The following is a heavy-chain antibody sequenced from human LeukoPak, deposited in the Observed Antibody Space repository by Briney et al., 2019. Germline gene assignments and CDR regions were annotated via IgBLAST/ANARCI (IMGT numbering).Heavy chain of an antibody. V-gene: IGHV3-7*01. Sequence: GGSLRLSCVASGFTFTSYWMSWVRQAPGKGLEWVANIKQDGSEKYYVDSVKGRFTISRDNAKNSLYLQMNSLRAEDTAVYYCARETSSSYDYYYYYMDVWGKGTTVTVSS. CDR1: GFTFTSYW. D-gene: IGHD6-6*01. J-gene: IGHJ6*03. CDR2: IKQDGSEK. CDR3: ARETSSSYDYYYYYMDV.